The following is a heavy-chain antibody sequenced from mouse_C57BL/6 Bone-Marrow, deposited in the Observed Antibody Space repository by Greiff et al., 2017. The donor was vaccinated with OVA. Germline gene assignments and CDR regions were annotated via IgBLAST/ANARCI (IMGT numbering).Heavy chain of an antibody. CDR3: ARWLLHHYAMDY. J-gene: IGHJ4*01. CDR2: IYPRSGNT. CDR1: GYTFTSYG. V-gene: IGHV1-81*01. D-gene: IGHD2-3*01. Sequence: VQLQESGAELARPGASVKLSCKASGYTFTSYGISWVKQRTGQGLEWIGEIYPRSGNTYYNEKFKGKATLTADKSSSTAYMELRSLTSEDSAVYFCARWLLHHYAMDYWGQGTSVTVSS.